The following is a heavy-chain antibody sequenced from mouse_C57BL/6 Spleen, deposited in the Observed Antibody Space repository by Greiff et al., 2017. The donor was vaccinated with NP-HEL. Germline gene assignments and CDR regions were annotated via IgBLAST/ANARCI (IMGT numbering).Heavy chain of an antibody. Sequence: VQLQQSGPGLVAPSQSLSITCTVSGFSLTSYAISWVRQPPGKGLEWLGVIWTGGGTNYNSALKSRLSISKDNSKSQVFLKMNSLQTDDTARYYCARSLYDYDRYWYVDVWGTGTTVTVSS. V-gene: IGHV2-9-1*01. CDR3: ARSLYDYDRYWYVDV. J-gene: IGHJ1*03. CDR2: IWTGGGT. D-gene: IGHD2-4*01. CDR1: GFSLTSYA.